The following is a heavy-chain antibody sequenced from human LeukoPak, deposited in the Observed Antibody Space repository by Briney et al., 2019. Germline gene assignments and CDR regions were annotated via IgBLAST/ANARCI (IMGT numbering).Heavy chain of an antibody. V-gene: IGHV1-46*01. CDR3: ARGAIRCGGDCWDNWFDP. CDR1: GYTCTSYY. D-gene: IGHD2-21*02. CDR2: INPSGGST. Sequence: ASVKVSGKASGYTCTSYYMHWVRQAPGQGLEWMGIINPSGGSTSYAQKFQGRVTMTRDTSTSTVYMELSSLRSEDTAVYYCARGAIRCGGDCWDNWFDPWGQGTLVTVSS. J-gene: IGHJ5*02.